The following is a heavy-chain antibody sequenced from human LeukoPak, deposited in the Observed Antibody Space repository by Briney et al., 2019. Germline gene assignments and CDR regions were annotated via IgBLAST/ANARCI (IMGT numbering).Heavy chain of an antibody. J-gene: IGHJ4*02. D-gene: IGHD2-2*01. CDR2: ISSSSSYI. CDR3: ARDAVLVPAAMGFDY. V-gene: IGHV3-21*01. Sequence: GGSLRLSCAASGFTFSSYSMNWVRQAPGKGLEWVSSISSSSSYIYYADSVKGRFTISRDNAKNSLYLQMNSLRAEDTAVYYCARDAVLVPAAMGFDYWGQGTLVTVSS. CDR1: GFTFSSYS.